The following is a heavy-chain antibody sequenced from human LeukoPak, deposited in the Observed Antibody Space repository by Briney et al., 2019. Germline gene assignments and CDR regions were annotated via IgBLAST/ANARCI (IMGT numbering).Heavy chain of an antibody. CDR3: AREGQGYGGKDY. D-gene: IGHD4-23*01. CDR2: IKQGGSEK. CDR1: GFTFSSHW. V-gene: IGHV3-7*05. J-gene: IGHJ4*02. Sequence: GGSLRLSCVASGFTFSSHWMTWVRQAPGKGLEWVANIKQGGSEKHYVDSVKGRFTISRDDAKNSLYLQMSTPRAEDTAVYYCAREGQGYGGKDYWGQGTRVTVSS.